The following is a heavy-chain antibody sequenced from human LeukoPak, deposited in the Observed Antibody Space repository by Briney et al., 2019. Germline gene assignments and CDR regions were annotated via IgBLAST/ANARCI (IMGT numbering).Heavy chain of an antibody. Sequence: ASVKVSCKASGYTFTGYYMPWLRQAPGQGLEWMGWINPNSGGTNYAQKFQGRVTMTRDTSISTAYMELSRLRSDDTAVYYCARRSNSPYWYFDLWGRGTLVTVSS. CDR1: GYTFTGYY. D-gene: IGHD4-23*01. CDR2: INPNSGGT. CDR3: ARRSNSPYWYFDL. V-gene: IGHV1-2*02. J-gene: IGHJ2*01.